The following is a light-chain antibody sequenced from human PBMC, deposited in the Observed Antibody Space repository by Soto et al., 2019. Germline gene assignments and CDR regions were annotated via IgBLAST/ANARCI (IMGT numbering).Light chain of an antibody. CDR3: QQYNEWPRT. CDR2: GAS. CDR1: QSVSSN. V-gene: IGKV3-15*01. J-gene: IGKJ1*01. Sequence: EIVMTQSPATLSVSPGERATLSCRASQSVSSNLAWYQQKPGQAPRLLIYGASTRATGIPARFSGSGSGTEFTLTISSLQSEDFAVYYCQQYNEWPRTLGQGTKVDIK.